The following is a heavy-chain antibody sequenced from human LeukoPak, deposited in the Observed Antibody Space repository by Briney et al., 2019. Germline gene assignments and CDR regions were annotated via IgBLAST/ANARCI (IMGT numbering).Heavy chain of an antibody. D-gene: IGHD6-6*01. V-gene: IGHV3-48*03. CDR2: ISSSGSTI. CDR3: AREAIEYSSSGWFDP. Sequence: GGSLRLSCAASGFTFSSYEMNWVRQAPGKGLEWVSYISSSGSTIYYADSVKGRFTISRDNAKNSLYLQMNSLRAEDTAVYYCAREAIEYSSSGWFDPWGQGTLVTVSS. CDR1: GFTFSSYE. J-gene: IGHJ5*02.